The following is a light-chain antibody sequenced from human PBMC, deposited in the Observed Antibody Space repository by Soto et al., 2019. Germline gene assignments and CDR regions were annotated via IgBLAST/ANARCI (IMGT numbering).Light chain of an antibody. Sequence: VLTQSPGTLSLSPGERATLSCRASESVSTYYLAWYQQKPGQAPRLLIYGASSSATGIPDRFSGSGSGTDFTLSIDKLEPEDSAVYYCQQFRSSAYTFGQGTKLEIK. CDR1: ESVSTYY. CDR2: GAS. J-gene: IGKJ2*01. CDR3: QQFRSSAYT. V-gene: IGKV3-20*01.